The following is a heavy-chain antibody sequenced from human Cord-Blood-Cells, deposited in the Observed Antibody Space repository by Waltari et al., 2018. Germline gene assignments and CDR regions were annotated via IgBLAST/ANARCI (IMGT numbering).Heavy chain of an antibody. Sequence: QVQLVQSGAEVKKPGASVKVSCKASGYTFTGYYMHWVRQAPGRGLEWMGGINPNSGGTNDGQKFQGRVTMTRDTSISTAYMELGRLRADDTAVYYCAREGRTAYYYFDYWGQGTLVTVSS. CDR3: AREGRTAYYYFDY. D-gene: IGHD1-26*01. CDR2: INPNSGGT. CDR1: GYTFTGYY. V-gene: IGHV1-2*02. J-gene: IGHJ4*02.